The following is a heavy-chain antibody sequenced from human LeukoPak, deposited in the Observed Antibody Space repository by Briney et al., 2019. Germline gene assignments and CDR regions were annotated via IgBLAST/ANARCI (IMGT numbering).Heavy chain of an antibody. CDR3: ARVFGYSYGFTHYYYYYMDV. CDR1: GGSFSGYY. V-gene: IGHV4-34*01. CDR2: INHSGST. J-gene: IGHJ6*03. D-gene: IGHD5-18*01. Sequence: SETLSLTCAVYGGSFSGYYWSWLRQPPGKGLEWIGEINHSGSTNYNPSLRSRVTISVDTSKNQFSLMLSSVTAADTAVYYCARVFGYSYGFTHYYYYYMDVWGKGTTVTVSS.